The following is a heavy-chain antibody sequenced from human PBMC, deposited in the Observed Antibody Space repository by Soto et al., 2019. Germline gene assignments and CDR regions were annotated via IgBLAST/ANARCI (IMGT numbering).Heavy chain of an antibody. CDR2: ISWNGGTI. CDR3: AKGRXXXXXXGQXXFDP. J-gene: IGHJ5*02. Sequence: EVQLVESGGGLVQPGRSLRLSCAASGFIFDDYAMHWVRQAPGKGLEWVSGISWNGGTIGYADSVKGRFTISRDNAKNSLYLQMDSLRPEDTXXYYCAKGRXXXXXXGQXXFDPWGQGTLVTVSS. CDR1: GFIFDDYA. V-gene: IGHV3-9*01.